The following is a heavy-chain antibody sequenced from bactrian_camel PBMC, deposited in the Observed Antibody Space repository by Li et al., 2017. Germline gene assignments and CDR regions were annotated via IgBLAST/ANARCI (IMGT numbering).Heavy chain of an antibody. Sequence: VQVGGSLRLSCAASGYSFRRACVGWFRQAPGKAREGVAVIDGDGTTGYTQSVKGRFTISRDNTKNTLYLQMNNLNADDSAMYYCAAQVPCSMRQIQALGVAPLLGSAYWGQGTQVTVS. CDR3: AAQVPCSMRQIQALGVAPLLGSAY. D-gene: IGHD3*01. V-gene: IGHV3S57*01. CDR1: GYSFRRAC. CDR2: IDGDGTT. J-gene: IGHJ4*01.